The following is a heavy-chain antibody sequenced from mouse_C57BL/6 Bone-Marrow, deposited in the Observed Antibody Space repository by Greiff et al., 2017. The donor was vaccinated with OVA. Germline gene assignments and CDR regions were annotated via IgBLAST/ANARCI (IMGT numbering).Heavy chain of an antibody. V-gene: IGHV1-81*01. CDR1: GYTFTSYG. CDR2: IYPRSGNT. CDR3: ARRYYGYSYYYAMDY. D-gene: IGHD2-2*01. Sequence: QVQLQQSGAELARPGASVKLSCKASGYTFTSYGISWVKQRTGQGLEWIGEIYPRSGNTYYNEKFKGKATLTADKSSSTAYMELRSLTSEDSAVEFCARRYYGYSYYYAMDYWGQGTSVTVSS. J-gene: IGHJ4*01.